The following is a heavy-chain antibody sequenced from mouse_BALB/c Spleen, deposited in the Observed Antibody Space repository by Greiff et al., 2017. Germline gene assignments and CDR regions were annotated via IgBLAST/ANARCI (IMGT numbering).Heavy chain of an antibody. CDR3: ARQYDYEAWFAY. CDR1: GFTFSSYG. V-gene: IGHV5-6*02. D-gene: IGHD2-4*01. Sequence: DVMLVESGGDLVKPGGSLKLSCAASGFTFSSYGMSWVRQTPDKRLEWVATISSGGSYTYYPDSVKGRFTISRDNAKNTLYLQMSSLKSEDTAMYYCARQYDYEAWFAYWGQGTLVTVSA. J-gene: IGHJ3*01. CDR2: ISSGGSYT.